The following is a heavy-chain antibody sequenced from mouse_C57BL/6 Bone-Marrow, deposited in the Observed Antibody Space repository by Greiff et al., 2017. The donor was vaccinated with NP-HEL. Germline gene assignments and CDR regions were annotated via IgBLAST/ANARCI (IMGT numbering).Heavy chain of an antibody. CDR3: ARRRDYYGSSYYFDY. V-gene: IGHV5-17*01. Sequence: EVQRVESGGGLVKPGGSLKLSCAASGFTFSDYGMHWVRQAPEKGLEWVAYISSGSSTIYYADTVKGRFTISRDNAKNTLFLQMTSLRSEDTAMYYCARRRDYYGSSYYFDYWGQGTTLTVSS. CDR1: GFTFSDYG. CDR2: ISSGSSTI. J-gene: IGHJ2*01. D-gene: IGHD1-1*01.